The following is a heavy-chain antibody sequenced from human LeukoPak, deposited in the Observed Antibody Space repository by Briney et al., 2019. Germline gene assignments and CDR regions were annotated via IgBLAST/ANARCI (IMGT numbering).Heavy chain of an antibody. CDR1: GGSMKNYY. Sequence: PSETLSLTCNVSGGSMKNYYGAWIRQPAGKGLEWMGRVYNSGSTNYNPSLKSRVTISTDMSKNQFSLKLSSVTAADTAVYYGARQTFGALYFDAWGQGTLVTVSS. V-gene: IGHV4-4*07. CDR2: VYNSGST. CDR3: ARQTFGALYFDA. D-gene: IGHD3-10*01. J-gene: IGHJ4*02.